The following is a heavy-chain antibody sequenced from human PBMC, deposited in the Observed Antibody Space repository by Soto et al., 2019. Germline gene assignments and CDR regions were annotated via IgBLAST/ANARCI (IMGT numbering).Heavy chain of an antibody. Sequence: ASVKVSCKASGYTFVRFGINWVRQAPGQGPEWMGWISPNNGDTNYAQNLHGRVTMTTDTSTSTAYMELRSLTSDDTAVYYCAREYCSSTSCYLPDYWGQGTLVTVSS. CDR1: GYTFVRFG. J-gene: IGHJ4*02. CDR2: ISPNNGDT. CDR3: AREYCSSTSCYLPDY. V-gene: IGHV1-18*01. D-gene: IGHD2-2*01.